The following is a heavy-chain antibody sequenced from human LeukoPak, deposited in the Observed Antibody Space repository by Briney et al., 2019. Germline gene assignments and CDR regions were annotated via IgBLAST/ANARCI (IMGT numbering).Heavy chain of an antibody. CDR3: ATNPMTGYHLGDHFYFYMAV. V-gene: IGHV1-69*05. CDR1: GVTFSSYA. D-gene: IGHD1-20*01. J-gene: IGHJ6*03. CDR2: LRPVFGPI. Sequence: SVRVSCKASGVTFSSYAISWVRQAPGQGLEWIGGLRPVFGPINSAQKFQDRVTLTKDDSTTTAYMELRSLRSEDTAVYYCATNPMTGYHLGDHFYFYMAVWGKGTTVTVS.